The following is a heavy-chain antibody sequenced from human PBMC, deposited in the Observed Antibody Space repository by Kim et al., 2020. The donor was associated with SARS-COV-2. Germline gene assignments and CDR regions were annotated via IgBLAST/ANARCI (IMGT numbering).Heavy chain of an antibody. Sequence: AQKFQGRVTMTRNTSISTAYMELSSLGSEDTAVYYCARVLVRGVIIPGYWGQGTLVTVSS. V-gene: IGHV1-8*01. CDR3: ARVLVRGVIIPGY. J-gene: IGHJ4*02. D-gene: IGHD3-10*01.